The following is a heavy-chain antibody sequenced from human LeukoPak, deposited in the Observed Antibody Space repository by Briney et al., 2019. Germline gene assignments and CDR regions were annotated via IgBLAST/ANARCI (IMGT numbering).Heavy chain of an antibody. CDR3: ARTVTYSSSREVPRDY. Sequence: GSLRLSCAASGFTVSSNYMSWVRQPPGKGLEWIGEINHSGSTNYNPSLKSRVTISVDTSKNQFSLKLSSVTAADTAVYYCARTVTYSSSREVPRDYWGQGTLVTVSS. J-gene: IGHJ4*02. D-gene: IGHD6-6*01. CDR2: INHSGST. CDR1: GFTVSSNY. V-gene: IGHV4-34*01.